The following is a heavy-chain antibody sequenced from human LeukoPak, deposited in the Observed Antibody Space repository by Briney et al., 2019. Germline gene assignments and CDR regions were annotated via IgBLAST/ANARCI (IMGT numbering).Heavy chain of an antibody. CDR2: ISSSSIYI. J-gene: IGHJ5*02. CDR1: GFTFSSYN. Sequence: GGSLRLSCAASGFTFSSYNMNWVRQAPGKGLEWVSSISSSSIYIYYADPVTGRFTISRDNAKNSLYLQMNNLRAEDTAVYYCARGNWFDPWGQGTLVTVSS. V-gene: IGHV3-21*01. CDR3: ARGNWFDP.